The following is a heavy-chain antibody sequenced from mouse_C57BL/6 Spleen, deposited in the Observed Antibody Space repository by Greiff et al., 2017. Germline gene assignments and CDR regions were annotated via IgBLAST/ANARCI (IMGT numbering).Heavy chain of an antibody. V-gene: IGHV2-6-1*01. D-gene: IGHD1-2*01. CDR3: ARHEDYGGYYARDY. J-gene: IGHJ4*01. Sequence: VKLVESGPGLVAPSQSLSITCTVSGFSLTSYGVHWVRQPPGKGLEWLVVIWSDGSTTYNSALNSRLSISTDNSKSQVFLKMNSLQTEDTAIDYCARHEDYGGYYARDYWGQGTSVTVSS. CDR2: IWSDGST. CDR1: GFSLTSYG.